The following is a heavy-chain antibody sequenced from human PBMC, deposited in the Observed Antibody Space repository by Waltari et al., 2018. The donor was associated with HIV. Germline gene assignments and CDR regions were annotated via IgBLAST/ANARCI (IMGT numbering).Heavy chain of an antibody. Sequence: QVQLVQSGAEVKQPGDSVKVSCKPSGYPFGTNDIDWMRQATGQGLEWMGCMNPNSGNTGYAQKFQGRVNMTRNSSRRTAYMELSSLRSDDTAVYYCSRGLHCTATSCLLYHGMDVWGQGTAVSVSS. CDR2: MNPNSGNT. J-gene: IGHJ6*02. D-gene: IGHD2-2*01. V-gene: IGHV1-8*01. CDR1: GYPFGTND. CDR3: SRGLHCTATSCLLYHGMDV.